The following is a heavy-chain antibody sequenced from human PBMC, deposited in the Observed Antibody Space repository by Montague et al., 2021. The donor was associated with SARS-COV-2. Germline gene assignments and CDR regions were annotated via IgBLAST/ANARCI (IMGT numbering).Heavy chain of an antibody. J-gene: IGHJ4*02. D-gene: IGHD7-27*01. CDR3: ARDWGCTHFDY. CDR2: IYYTGST. V-gene: IGHV4-59*01. Sequence: SETLSLTCTVSGGSISSYYWSWIRQPPGKGLEWIGYIYYTGSTKYNPSLKSRVTMSLDRPTNRFSLRLNSVTAADTAMYYCARDWGCTHFDYWGQGTLVTVSS. CDR1: GGSISSYY.